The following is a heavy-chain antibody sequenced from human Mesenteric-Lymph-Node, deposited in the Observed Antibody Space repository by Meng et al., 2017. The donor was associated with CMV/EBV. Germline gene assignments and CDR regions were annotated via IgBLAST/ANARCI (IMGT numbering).Heavy chain of an antibody. D-gene: IGHD1-7*01. CDR2: IKQDGSEK. J-gene: IGHJ4*02. CDR3: ARLNWNYVYYFDY. V-gene: IGHV3-7*01. CDR1: GFTFSSYW. Sequence: GESLKISCAASGFTFSSYWMSWVRQAPGKGLEWVANIKQDGSEKYYVDSVKGRFTISRDNAKNSLYLQMNSLRAEDTAVYYCARLNWNYVYYFDYWGQGTLVTVSS.